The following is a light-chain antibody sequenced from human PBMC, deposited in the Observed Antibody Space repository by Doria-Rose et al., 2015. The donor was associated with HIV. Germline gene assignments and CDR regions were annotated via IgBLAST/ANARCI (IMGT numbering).Light chain of an antibody. CDR2: DVS. CDR3: HQYGTSWT. Sequence: TQSPGTLSLSPGERATLSCRASQSFSSTYLAWYQQKPGQALSLLIYDVSARATGIPDRFSASGSGTDFTHTISSLEPEDFALYYSHQYGTSWTFGQGTKVEI. V-gene: IGKV3-20*01. J-gene: IGKJ1*01. CDR1: QSFSSTY.